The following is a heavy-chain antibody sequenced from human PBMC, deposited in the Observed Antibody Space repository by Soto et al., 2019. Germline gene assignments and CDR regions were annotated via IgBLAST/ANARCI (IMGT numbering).Heavy chain of an antibody. Sequence: SETLSLTCTVSGGSISSYYWSWIRQPPGKGLEWIGYIYYSGSTNYNPSLKSRVTISVDTSKNQFSLKLSSVTAADTAVYYCARYSGYDFYYYYYMDVWGKGTTVTVSS. CDR1: GGSISSYY. J-gene: IGHJ6*03. CDR3: ARYSGYDFYYYYYMDV. V-gene: IGHV4-59*08. D-gene: IGHD5-12*01. CDR2: IYYSGST.